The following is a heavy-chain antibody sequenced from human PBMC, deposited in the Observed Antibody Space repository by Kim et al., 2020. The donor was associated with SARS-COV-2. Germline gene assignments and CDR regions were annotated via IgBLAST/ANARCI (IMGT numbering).Heavy chain of an antibody. D-gene: IGHD3-10*01. CDR2: IWYDGSNK. CDR3: ARSPVLLWFGELSS. Sequence: GGSLRLSCAASGFTFSSYGMHWVRQAPGKGLEWVAVIWYDGSNKYYADSVKGRFTISRDNSKNTLYLQMNSLRAEDTAVYYCARSPVLLWFGELSSWGQGTLVTVSS. J-gene: IGHJ4*02. CDR1: GFTFSSYG. V-gene: IGHV3-33*01.